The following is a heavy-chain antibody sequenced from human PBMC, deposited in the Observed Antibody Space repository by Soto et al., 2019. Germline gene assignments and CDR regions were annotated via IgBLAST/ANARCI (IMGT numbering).Heavy chain of an antibody. Sequence: SETLSLTCTVSGGSISSYGYYWSWIRQPPGQGLEWIGEIYRTGSTNYNPSLKSRVTISLDKSENQFSLKVTSLTAADTAVYYCASRDPGTSVDYWGQGTLVTVSS. V-gene: IGHV4-39*07. CDR1: GGSISSYGYY. CDR2: IYRTGST. J-gene: IGHJ4*02. D-gene: IGHD1-7*01. CDR3: ASRDPGTSVDY.